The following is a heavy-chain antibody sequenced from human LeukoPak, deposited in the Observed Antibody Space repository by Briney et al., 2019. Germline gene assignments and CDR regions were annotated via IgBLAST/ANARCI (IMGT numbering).Heavy chain of an antibody. CDR3: ARDLVGYYDSSGYYERVFGY. V-gene: IGHV3-7*01. D-gene: IGHD3-22*01. J-gene: IGHJ4*02. CDR1: GFTFSSYW. CDR2: IKQDGSEK. Sequence: GGSLRLSCAASGFTFSSYWMSWVRQAPGKGLEWVANIKQDGSEKYYVDSVKGRFTISRDNAKNSLYLQMNSLRAEDTAVYYCARDLVGYYDSSGYYERVFGYWGQGTLVTVSS.